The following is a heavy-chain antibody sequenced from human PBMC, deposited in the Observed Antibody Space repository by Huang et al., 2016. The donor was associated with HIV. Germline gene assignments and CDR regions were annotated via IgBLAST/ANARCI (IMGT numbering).Heavy chain of an antibody. V-gene: IGHV4-34*01. CDR3: ARGQGGYYYYYMDV. CDR2: SNHSEST. J-gene: IGHJ6*03. CDR1: GGSFSGYY. Sequence: QVQLQQWGAGLLRPSETLSLTCAVYGGSFSGYYGTWIRQPPGKGLEWIGESNHSESTNYNPYLKSRVTISVDTSRNQFSLTLTSVTAADTAVYYCARGQGGYYYYYMDVWGKGTTVTVSS.